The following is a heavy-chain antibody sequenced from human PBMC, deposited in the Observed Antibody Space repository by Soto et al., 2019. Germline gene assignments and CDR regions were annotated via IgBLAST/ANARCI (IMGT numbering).Heavy chain of an antibody. CDR2: INHSGST. Sequence: SEALSLTCAVHVGSFRGYYWSWIRQPPGKGLEWIGEINHSGSTNYNPSLKSRVTISVDTSKNQFSLKLSSVTAADTAVYYCARLPGLLLVGWGDDGMDVWGQGTTVTVSS. D-gene: IGHD3-22*01. J-gene: IGHJ6*02. CDR3: ARLPGLLLVGWGDDGMDV. V-gene: IGHV4-34*01. CDR1: VGSFRGYY.